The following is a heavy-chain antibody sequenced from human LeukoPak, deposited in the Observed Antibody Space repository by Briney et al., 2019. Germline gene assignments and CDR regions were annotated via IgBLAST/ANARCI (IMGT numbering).Heavy chain of an antibody. J-gene: IGHJ5*02. V-gene: IGHV3-23*01. CDR3: AKYDLGSSWARTGLYL. CDR2: ISGSGTST. D-gene: IGHD2-15*01. Sequence: GGSLRLSCAASGVTFSTYPMAWVRQGPGKGLEWISSISGSGTSTFYADSVKGRFAISRDNSKNTLYLQINSLRVEDTAVYYCAKYDLGSSWARTGLYLWGEGTLVTVS. CDR1: GVTFSTYP.